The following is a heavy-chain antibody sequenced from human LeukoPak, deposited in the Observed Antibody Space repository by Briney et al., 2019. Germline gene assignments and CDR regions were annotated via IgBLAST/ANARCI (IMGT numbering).Heavy chain of an antibody. CDR1: GFVFSNSG. CDR3: ARNSGGRRYYFTE. V-gene: IGHV3-33*01. Sequence: GGSLRLSCAASGFVFSNSGMHWVRQAPGKGLEWVTVIYTDGSTKYYADSVKGRFTISRDNSQNTLYLQMNSLRAEDTAVYYCARNSGGRRYYFTEWGQGTLVTVSS. J-gene: IGHJ4*02. CDR2: IYTDGSTK. D-gene: IGHD3-10*01.